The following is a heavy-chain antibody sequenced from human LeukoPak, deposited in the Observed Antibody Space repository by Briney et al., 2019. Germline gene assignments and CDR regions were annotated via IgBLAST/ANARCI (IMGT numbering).Heavy chain of an antibody. CDR2: IYHSGST. V-gene: IGHV4-4*02. D-gene: IGHD2-2*01. J-gene: IGHJ4*02. CDR3: ASFHSEGTTRMSY. CDR1: GGSISSSNW. Sequence: SGTLSLTCAVSGGSISSSNWWSWVRQPPGKGLEWIGEIYHSGSTNYNPSLKSRVTISVDTSKNQFSLKLSSVTAADTAVYYCASFHSEGTTRMSYWGQGTLVTVSS.